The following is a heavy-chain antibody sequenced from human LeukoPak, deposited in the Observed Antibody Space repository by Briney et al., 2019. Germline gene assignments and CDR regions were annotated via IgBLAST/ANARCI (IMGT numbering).Heavy chain of an antibody. J-gene: IGHJ3*02. D-gene: IGHD3-22*01. CDR1: GGSISSYY. Sequence: SETLSLTCTVSGGSISSYYWSWIRQPPGKGLEWIGYIYYSGSTNYNPSLKSRVTISVDTSKNQFSLKLSSVTAADTAVYHCARGYYYDSSGYYPYAFDIWGQGTMVTVSS. CDR2: IYYSGST. V-gene: IGHV4-59*01. CDR3: ARGYYYDSSGYYPYAFDI.